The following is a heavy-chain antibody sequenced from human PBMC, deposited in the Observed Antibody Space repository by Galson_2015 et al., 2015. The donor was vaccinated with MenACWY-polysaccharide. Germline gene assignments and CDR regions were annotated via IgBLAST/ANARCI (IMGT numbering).Heavy chain of an antibody. CDR2: ISSSSSTI. Sequence: SLRLSCAASGFTFRSYSMNWVRQAPGKGLEWVSYISSSSSTIYYADSVKGRFTISRDNAKNSLYLQMNSLRAEDTAVYYCARELRVRGIDYWGQGTLVTVSS. CDR3: ARELRVRGIDY. V-gene: IGHV3-48*01. J-gene: IGHJ4*02. D-gene: IGHD3-10*01. CDR1: GFTFRSYS.